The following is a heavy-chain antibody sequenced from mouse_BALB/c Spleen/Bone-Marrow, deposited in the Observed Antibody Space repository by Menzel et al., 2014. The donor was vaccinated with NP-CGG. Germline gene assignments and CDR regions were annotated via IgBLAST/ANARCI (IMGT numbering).Heavy chain of an antibody. CDR3: ARGDYRFDEGYFDC. Sequence: VQLQQPGPELVKPGASVKISCKASGYSFTGYFMNWVMQSHGKSLEWIGRINPYNGDTFYNQKFKGKALLTVDKSSSTAHMELRSLASEDSAVYYCARGDYRFDEGYFDCWGQGTSLTVSS. CDR2: INPYNGDT. D-gene: IGHD2-14*01. V-gene: IGHV1-20*02. J-gene: IGHJ2*02. CDR1: GYSFTGYF.